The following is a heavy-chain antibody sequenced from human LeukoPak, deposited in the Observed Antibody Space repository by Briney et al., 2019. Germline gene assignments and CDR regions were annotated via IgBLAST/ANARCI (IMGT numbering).Heavy chain of an antibody. Sequence: GGSLRLYCAASGFTFSSYSMNWVRQAPGKGLEWVSYISSSSSTIYYADSVKGRFTISRDNAKNSLYLQMNSLRAEDTAVYYCARELPYSSSWYLFYYYYGMDVWGQGTTVTVSS. CDR3: ARELPYSSSWYLFYYYYGMDV. CDR1: GFTFSSYS. CDR2: ISSSSSTI. D-gene: IGHD6-13*01. V-gene: IGHV3-48*01. J-gene: IGHJ6*02.